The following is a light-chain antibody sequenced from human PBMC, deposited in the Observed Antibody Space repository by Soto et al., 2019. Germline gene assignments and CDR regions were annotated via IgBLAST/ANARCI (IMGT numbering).Light chain of an antibody. V-gene: IGKV3-15*01. CDR2: GAS. Sequence: IVLPQSPATLYLSTRKRATIYCGASQNISNYLIWYQQKPGQAPRLLLYGASTRATGIPARFSGSGSGTAFTLTTSSLQSEDFSVYYCQQYNNLHPWTCGQGTKVDIK. CDR3: QQYNNLHPWT. CDR1: QNISNY. J-gene: IGKJ1*01.